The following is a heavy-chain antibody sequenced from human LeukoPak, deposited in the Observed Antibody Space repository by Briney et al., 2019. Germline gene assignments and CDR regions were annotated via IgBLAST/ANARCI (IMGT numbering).Heavy chain of an antibody. D-gene: IGHD1-26*01. CDR2: IYYSGST. V-gene: IGHV4-59*01. CDR1: GGSISSYY. Sequence: SETLSLTCTVSGGSISSYYWSWIRQPPGKGLEWIGYIYYSGSTNYNPSLKSRVTISVDTSKNQLSLKLSSVTAADTAVYYCARDWEGATTDAFDIWGQGTMVTVSS. CDR3: ARDWEGATTDAFDI. J-gene: IGHJ3*02.